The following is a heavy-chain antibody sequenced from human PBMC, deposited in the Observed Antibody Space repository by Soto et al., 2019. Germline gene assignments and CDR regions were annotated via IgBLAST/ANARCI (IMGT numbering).Heavy chain of an antibody. Sequence: GASVKVSCKACGYTYACYASSSLRQATRQRLEWMGWINAGNGNTKYSQKFQGRVTITRDTSASTAYMELSSLRSEDTAVYYCARVLSYDSSGYYYWDAFDIWGKGTMVTVSS. CDR3: ARVLSYDSSGYYYWDAFDI. CDR1: GYTYACYA. V-gene: IGHV1-3*01. J-gene: IGHJ3*02. D-gene: IGHD3-22*01. CDR2: INAGNGNT.